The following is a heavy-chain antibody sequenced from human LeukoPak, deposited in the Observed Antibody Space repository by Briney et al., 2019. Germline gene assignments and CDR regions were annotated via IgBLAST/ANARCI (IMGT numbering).Heavy chain of an antibody. D-gene: IGHD2-2*02. V-gene: IGHV3-74*01. CDR1: GFTFSSYW. CDR2: INSDGSST. CDR3: ARDTTIVVVPAAIGDFDY. Sequence: PGGSLRLSCAASGFTFSSYWMHWVRQAPGKGLVWVSRINSDGSSTSYADSVKGRFTIPRDNAKNTLYLQMNSLRAEDTAVYYCARDTTIVVVPAAIGDFDYWGQGTLVTVSS. J-gene: IGHJ4*02.